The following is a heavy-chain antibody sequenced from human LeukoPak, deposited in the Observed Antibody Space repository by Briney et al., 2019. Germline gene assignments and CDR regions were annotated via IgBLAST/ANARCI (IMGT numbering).Heavy chain of an antibody. Sequence: SSVKVSCKASGYTFTGYYMHWVRQAPGQGREGMGWISAYNGNTNYAQKLQGRVTMTTDTSTSTAYMELRSLRSDDTAVYYCARDALWFGELLNDYWGQGTLVTVSS. D-gene: IGHD3-10*01. CDR2: ISAYNGNT. J-gene: IGHJ4*02. CDR1: GYTFTGYY. CDR3: ARDALWFGELLNDY. V-gene: IGHV1-18*04.